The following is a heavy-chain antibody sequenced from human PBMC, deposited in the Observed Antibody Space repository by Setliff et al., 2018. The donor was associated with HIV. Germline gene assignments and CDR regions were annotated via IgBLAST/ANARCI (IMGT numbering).Heavy chain of an antibody. CDR1: GFTLSSYW. J-gene: IGHJ3*02. Sequence: GGSLRLSCVVSGFTLSSYWMSWVRQAPGKGLEWVANIKQNGSEKYYVDSVKGRFTISRDNAKNSLYLQMNSLRAEDTAVYYCAKGPLDAFDIWGQGTMVTVS. CDR3: AKGPLDAFDI. CDR2: IKQNGSEK. V-gene: IGHV3-7*01.